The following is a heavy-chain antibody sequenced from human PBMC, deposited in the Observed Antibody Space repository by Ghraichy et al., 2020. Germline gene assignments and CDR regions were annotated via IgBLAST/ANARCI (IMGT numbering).Heavy chain of an antibody. CDR1: GFTFGSYS. J-gene: IGHJ6*02. V-gene: IGHV3-48*02. CDR2: ITSTSSFL. CDR3: ARGSRVVRFYYYDGMDV. Sequence: GGTLRLSCVGSGFTFGSYSMNWVRQSPGKRLEWVSYITSTSSFLSYADSVKGRFPISRDNAQNSLSLQMNSLTDEDTAVYYCARGSRVVRFYYYDGMDVWGQGTTVTVSS. D-gene: IGHD4-23*01.